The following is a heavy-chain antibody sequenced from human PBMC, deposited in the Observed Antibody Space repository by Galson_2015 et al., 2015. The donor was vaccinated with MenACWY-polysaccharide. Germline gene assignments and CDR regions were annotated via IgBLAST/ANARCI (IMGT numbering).Heavy chain of an antibody. Sequence: SVKVSCKASGYTFDTYYAHWVRQAPGQGLEWMGIINPSGGGTSYAERFQGRVAMTSDTSTSTFYMELSSLTSEDTAIYYCARDKPPTTDVDYYSGWGVWGQGTTVIVSS. J-gene: IGHJ6*02. CDR1: GYTFDTYY. V-gene: IGHV1-46*02. CDR2: INPSGGGT. CDR3: ARDKPPTTDVDYYSGWGV. D-gene: IGHD5-12*01.